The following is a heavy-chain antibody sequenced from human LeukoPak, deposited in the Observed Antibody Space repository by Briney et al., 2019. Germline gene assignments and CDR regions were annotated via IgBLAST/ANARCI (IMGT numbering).Heavy chain of an antibody. CDR3: ARETPPPDTLGYCSGGSCYRNPYFDY. V-gene: IGHV1-69*05. D-gene: IGHD2-15*01. CDR2: IIPIFGTA. J-gene: IGHJ4*02. CDR1: GYTFTSYA. Sequence: EASVKVSCKASGYTFTSYAISWVRQAPGQGLEWMGGIIPIFGTANYAQKFQGRVTITTDESTSTAYMELSSLRSEDTAVYYCARETPPPDTLGYCSGGSCYRNPYFDYWGQGTLVTVSS.